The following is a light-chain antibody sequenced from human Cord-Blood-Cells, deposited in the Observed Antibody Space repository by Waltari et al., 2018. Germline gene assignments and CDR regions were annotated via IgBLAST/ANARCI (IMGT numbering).Light chain of an antibody. Sequence: EIVMTQSPATLTVSPGERATPSCRASQSVSSNLAWYQQKPGQAPGLLIYGASTRATGIPARFSGSGSGTEFTLTISSLQSEDFAVYYCQQYNNWPMYTFGQGTKLEIK. CDR2: GAS. CDR1: QSVSSN. J-gene: IGKJ2*01. V-gene: IGKV3-15*01. CDR3: QQYNNWPMYT.